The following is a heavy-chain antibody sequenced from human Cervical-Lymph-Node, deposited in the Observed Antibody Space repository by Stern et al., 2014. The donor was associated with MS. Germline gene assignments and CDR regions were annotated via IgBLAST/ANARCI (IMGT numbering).Heavy chain of an antibody. CDR3: ADTPGRWYTGVPYYFDY. Sequence: EMQLVESGGGLVQPGGSLRLSCAASGFTFSSYAMSWVRQAPGKGLEWVSAISGSGGSTYYADSVKGRFTISRDNSKNTLYLQMNSLRAEDTAVYYCADTPGRWYTGVPYYFDYWGQGTLVTVSS. V-gene: IGHV3-23*04. CDR1: GFTFSSYA. J-gene: IGHJ4*02. D-gene: IGHD1-26*01. CDR2: ISGSGGST.